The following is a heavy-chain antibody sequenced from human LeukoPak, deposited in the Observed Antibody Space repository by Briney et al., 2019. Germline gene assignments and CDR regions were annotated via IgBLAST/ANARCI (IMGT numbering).Heavy chain of an antibody. CDR1: GGSISSYY. V-gene: IGHV4-59*12. CDR3: ARGTPLRFKSWFDP. D-gene: IGHD3-3*01. Sequence: SETLSLTCTVSGGSISSYYWSWIRQPPGKGLEWIGYIYYSGSTYYNPSLKSRVTISVDTSKNQFSLKLSSVTAADTAVYYCARGTPLRFKSWFDPWGQGTLVTVSS. CDR2: IYYSGST. J-gene: IGHJ5*02.